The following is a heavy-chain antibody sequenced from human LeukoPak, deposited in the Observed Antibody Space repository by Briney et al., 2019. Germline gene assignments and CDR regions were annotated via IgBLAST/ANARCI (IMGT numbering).Heavy chain of an antibody. CDR2: INPNSGGT. CDR3: ARDGSGSYWYFDY. D-gene: IGHD3-10*01. Sequence: GASVKVSCKASGYTFTGYYMHWVRQAPGRGLEWMGWINPNSGGTNYAQKFQGWVTMTRDTSISTAYMELSRLRSDDTAVYYCARDGSGSYWYFDYWGQGTLVTVSS. CDR1: GYTFTGYY. V-gene: IGHV1-2*04. J-gene: IGHJ4*02.